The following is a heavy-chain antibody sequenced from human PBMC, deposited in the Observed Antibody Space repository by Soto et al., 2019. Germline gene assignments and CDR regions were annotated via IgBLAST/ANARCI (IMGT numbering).Heavy chain of an antibody. D-gene: IGHD2-15*01. CDR1: GFTFSSYS. J-gene: IGHJ6*02. CDR2: ISSSSSYI. CDR3: ASCSGGSCRGYGMDV. V-gene: IGHV3-21*01. Sequence: GGSLRLSCAASGFTFSSYSMNWVRQALGKGLEWVSSISSSSSYIYYADSVKGRFTISRDNAKNSLYLQMNSLRAEDTALYYCASCSGGSCRGYGMDVWGQGTTVTVSS.